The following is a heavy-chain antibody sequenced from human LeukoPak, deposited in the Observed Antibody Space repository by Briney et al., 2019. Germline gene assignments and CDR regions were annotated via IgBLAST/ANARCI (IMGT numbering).Heavy chain of an antibody. D-gene: IGHD1-14*01. CDR3: ARRKRGFDY. CDR1: GGSISSYY. Sequence: SETLTLTCTVSGGSISSYYWSWIRQSPWKGLEWIGYIYYSGSTNYNPSLKSRVTISVDTSKNQFSLKLSSVTAADTAVYYCARRKRGFDYWGQGTLVTVSS. V-gene: IGHV4-59*01. CDR2: IYYSGST. J-gene: IGHJ4*02.